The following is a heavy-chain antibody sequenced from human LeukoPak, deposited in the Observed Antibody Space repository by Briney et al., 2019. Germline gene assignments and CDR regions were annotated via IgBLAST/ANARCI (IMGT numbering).Heavy chain of an antibody. D-gene: IGHD6-13*01. CDR1: GGTFSSYA. CDR3: ARDLAAAGTFGFDP. V-gene: IGHV1-69*06. J-gene: IGHJ5*02. Sequence: ASVKVSCKASGGTFSSYAISWVRQAPGQGLEWMGGIIPIFGTANYAQKFQGRVTITADKSTSTAYMELSSLRSEDTAVYYCARDLAAAGTFGFDPWGQGTLVTVSS. CDR2: IIPIFGTA.